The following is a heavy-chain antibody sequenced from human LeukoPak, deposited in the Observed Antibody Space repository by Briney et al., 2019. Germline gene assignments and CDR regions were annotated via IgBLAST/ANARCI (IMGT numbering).Heavy chain of an antibody. CDR2: ISSSSTYI. Sequence: PGGSLRLSCAASGFTFSIYSINWVRQAPGKGLEWVSSISSSSTYIYYADSVKGRFTISRDNAKNSVYLQMNSLRAGDTAVYYCARAYDGSNYKPKNLDYWGQGSLVTVSS. D-gene: IGHD1-26*01. V-gene: IGHV3-21*01. CDR1: GFTFSIYS. CDR3: ARAYDGSNYKPKNLDY. J-gene: IGHJ4*02.